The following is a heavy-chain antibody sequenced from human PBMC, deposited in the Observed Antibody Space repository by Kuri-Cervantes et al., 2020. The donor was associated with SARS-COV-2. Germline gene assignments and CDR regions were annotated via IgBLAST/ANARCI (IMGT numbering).Heavy chain of an antibody. V-gene: IGHV3-9*01. CDR3: AKDPEKYSSSPYYFDY. CDR2: ISWNSGSI. D-gene: IGHD6-13*01. Sequence: LSLTCAASGFTFDDYAMHWVRQAPGKGLEWVSGISWNSGSIGYADSVKGRFTISRDNAKNSLYLQMNSLRAEDTALYYCAKDPEKYSSSPYYFDYWGQGTLVTVSS. CDR1: GFTFDDYA. J-gene: IGHJ4*02.